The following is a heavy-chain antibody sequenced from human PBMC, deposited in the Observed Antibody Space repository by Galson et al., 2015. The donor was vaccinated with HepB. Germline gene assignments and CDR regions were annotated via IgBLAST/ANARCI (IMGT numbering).Heavy chain of an antibody. J-gene: IGHJ4*02. Sequence: SVKVSCKASGYTFTSYGISWVRQAPGQGLEWMGWISACNGNTNYAQKLQGRVTMTTDTSTSTAYMELRSLRSDDTAVYYCARDDVPYYDFWSGHQVYFDYWGQGTLVTVSS. CDR2: ISACNGNT. V-gene: IGHV1-18*01. CDR1: GYTFTSYG. D-gene: IGHD3-3*01. CDR3: ARDDVPYYDFWSGHQVYFDY.